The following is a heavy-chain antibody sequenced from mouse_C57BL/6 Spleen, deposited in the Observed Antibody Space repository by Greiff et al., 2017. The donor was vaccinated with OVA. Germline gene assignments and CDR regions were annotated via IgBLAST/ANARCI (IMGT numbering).Heavy chain of an antibody. V-gene: IGHV10-1*01. Sequence: GGGLVQPKGSLKLSCAASGFSFNTYAMNWVRQAPGKGLEWVARIRSKSNNYATYYADSVKDRFTISRDDSESMLYLQMNNLKTEDTAMYYCVGDFGTAPFAYWGQGTLVTVSA. J-gene: IGHJ3*01. CDR1: GFSFNTYA. CDR3: VGDFGTAPFAY. CDR2: IRSKSNNYAT. D-gene: IGHD1-2*01.